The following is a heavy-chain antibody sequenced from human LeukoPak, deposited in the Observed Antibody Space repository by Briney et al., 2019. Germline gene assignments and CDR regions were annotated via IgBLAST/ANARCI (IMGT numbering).Heavy chain of an antibody. Sequence: GESLKISCKGSGYSFTSYWFGWVRQMPGKGLEWMGIIYPDYSDTRHSPSLQGQGTISPDKTISNAYTQWRSLKASDTAMYYLARRTDYYYMDVWGKGTTVTVSS. CDR1: GYSFTSYW. J-gene: IGHJ6*03. D-gene: IGHD1-1*01. CDR2: IYPDYSDT. CDR3: ARRTDYYYMDV. V-gene: IGHV5-51*01.